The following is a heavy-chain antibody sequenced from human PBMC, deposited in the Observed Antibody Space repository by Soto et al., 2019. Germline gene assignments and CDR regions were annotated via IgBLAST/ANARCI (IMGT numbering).Heavy chain of an antibody. CDR3: ARGLGAASSGWDFDFEH. CDR2: ISAYNGNT. CDR1: GYTFTSYG. Sequence: ASVKVSCKASGYTFTSYGISWVRQAPGQGLEWMGWISAYNGNTNYAQKLQGRVTMTTDTSTSTAYMELRSLRSDDTAVYYCARGLGAASSGWDFDFEHWGQGTLVTVS. J-gene: IGHJ1*01. V-gene: IGHV1-18*04. D-gene: IGHD6-19*01.